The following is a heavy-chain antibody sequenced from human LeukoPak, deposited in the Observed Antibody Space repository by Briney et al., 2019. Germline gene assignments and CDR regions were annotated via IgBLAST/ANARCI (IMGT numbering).Heavy chain of an antibody. CDR2: ISSSSSTI. Sequence: PGGSLRLSCAASGFTFSSYSMNWVRQAPGKGLEWVSYISSSSSTIYYADSVKGRFTISRGNAKNSLYLQMNSLRAEDTAVYYCARQPMVRGASNYFDYWGQGTLVTVSS. J-gene: IGHJ4*02. V-gene: IGHV3-48*01. CDR1: GFTFSSYS. CDR3: ARQPMVRGASNYFDY. D-gene: IGHD3-10*01.